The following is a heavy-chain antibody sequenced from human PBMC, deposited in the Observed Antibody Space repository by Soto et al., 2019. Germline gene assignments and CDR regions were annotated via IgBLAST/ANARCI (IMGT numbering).Heavy chain of an antibody. CDR2: IRRKANNYAT. V-gene: IGHV3-73*02. Sequence: EVQLVESGGGLVQPGGSLKLSCAASGFIFSDSALHWVRQASGKGLEWVGRIRRKANNYATTYAASVEGRFASSRDDSKNTAYLQMNSLKTEDTAIYYCTRGIDVWSGYPSYYLDYWGQGTLVTVSS. D-gene: IGHD3-3*01. CDR3: TRGIDVWSGYPSYYLDY. J-gene: IGHJ4*02. CDR1: GFIFSDSA.